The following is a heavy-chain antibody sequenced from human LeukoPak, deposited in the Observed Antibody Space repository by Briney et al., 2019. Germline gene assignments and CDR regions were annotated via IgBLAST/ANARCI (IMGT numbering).Heavy chain of an antibody. CDR3: AGHDDQYYNCFDP. D-gene: IGHD3-3*01. CDR2: IYYSGST. J-gene: IGHJ5*02. V-gene: IGHV4-39*01. Sequence: PSETLSLTCTVSGGSISSSSYYWGWIRQPPGKGLEWIGSIYYSGSTYYNPSLKSRVTISVDTSKNQFSLKLSPVTAADTAVYYCAGHDDQYYNCFDPWGQGTLVTVSS. CDR1: GGSISSSSYY.